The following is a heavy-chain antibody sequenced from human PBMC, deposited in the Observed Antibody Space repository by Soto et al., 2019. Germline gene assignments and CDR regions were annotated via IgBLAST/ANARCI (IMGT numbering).Heavy chain of an antibody. CDR3: ARHDSSGYWVDD. CDR2: IYYTGST. D-gene: IGHD3-22*01. J-gene: IGHJ4*02. V-gene: IGHV4-28*01. Sequence: QVQLQESGPGLVKPSDTLSLTCAVSGYSISSSNWWGCIRQPPGKGLEWIAYIYYTGSTYYNPSLKSRVTMSVDTFKNQFSLKLSSVTAVDTAVYYCARHDSSGYWVDDWGQGTLVTVSS. CDR1: GYSISSSNW.